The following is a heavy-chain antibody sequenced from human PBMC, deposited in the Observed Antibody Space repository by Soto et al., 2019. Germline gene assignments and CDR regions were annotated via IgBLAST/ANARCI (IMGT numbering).Heavy chain of an antibody. V-gene: IGHV3-23*01. J-gene: IGHJ6*02. D-gene: IGHD4-4*01. CDR3: AKGHSDSFGNYDYFGMDV. Sequence: GGSLRLSCAASGFTFNNYGMSWVRQAPGKGLEWIGAITGAGGSTYNADSVKGRFTISRDNSKKTVYLQLDSLGVEDTAVYYCAKGHSDSFGNYDYFGMDVWGRGTTVTVSS. CDR1: GFTFNNYG. CDR2: ITGAGGST.